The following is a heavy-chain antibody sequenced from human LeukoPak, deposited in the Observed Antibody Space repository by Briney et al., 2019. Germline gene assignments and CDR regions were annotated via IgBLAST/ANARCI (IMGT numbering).Heavy chain of an antibody. Sequence: ASVKVSCKASGYTFTSYGISWVRQAPGQGLEWMGWISAYNGNTNYAQKLQGRVTMTTDTSTSTAYMELRSLRSEDTAVYYCATPGPAPINNWFETWGQGTLVTVSS. D-gene: IGHD2-2*01. CDR2: ISAYNGNT. V-gene: IGHV1-18*01. CDR3: ATPGPAPINNWFET. J-gene: IGHJ5*02. CDR1: GYTFTSYG.